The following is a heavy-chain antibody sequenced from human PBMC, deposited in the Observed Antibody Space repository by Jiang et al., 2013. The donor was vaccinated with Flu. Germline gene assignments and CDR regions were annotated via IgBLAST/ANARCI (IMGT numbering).Heavy chain of an antibody. CDR2: TYYRSKWYN. CDR1: GDSVSSNSAA. Sequence: QTLSLTCAIFGDSVSSNSAAWNWIRQSPPRGLEWLGRTYYRSKWYNDYAVSVKSRITINPDTSKNQFSLQLNSVTPEDTAVYYCARDLAAAGTKFYYFDYWGQGTLVTVSS. J-gene: IGHJ4*02. V-gene: IGHV6-1*01. CDR3: ARDLAAAGTKFYYFDY. D-gene: IGHD6-13*01.